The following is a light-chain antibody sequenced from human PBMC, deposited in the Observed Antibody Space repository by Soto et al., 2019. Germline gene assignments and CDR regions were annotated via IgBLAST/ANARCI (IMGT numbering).Light chain of an antibody. CDR1: QSVSPY. CDR3: QQRITWREPT. CDR2: DTS. Sequence: IVLTQSPATLSLSPGERATLSCRASQSVSPYLLWYQQKPGQAPRLLIYDTSNRASGIPARFIGSGSGTDYTLTISSLEPEDSAVYYCQQRITWREPTFGGGTKVEI. V-gene: IGKV3-11*01. J-gene: IGKJ4*01.